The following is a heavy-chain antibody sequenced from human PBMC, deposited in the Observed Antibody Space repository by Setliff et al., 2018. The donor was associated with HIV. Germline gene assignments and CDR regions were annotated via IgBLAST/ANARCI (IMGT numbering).Heavy chain of an antibody. J-gene: IGHJ3*02. CDR1: GFTFSDWT. CDR2: IRSRAKGYAT. Sequence: PGGSLRLSCEGSGFTFSDWTMHWVRQASGKGLEWVGRIRSRAKGYATEYGESVRGRFTISRDNAKNSLYLQMNSLRAEDTAVYYCARVSDSSSWYVATDAFDIWGKGTMVTVSS. CDR3: ARVSDSSSWYVATDAFDI. D-gene: IGHD6-13*01. V-gene: IGHV3-73*01.